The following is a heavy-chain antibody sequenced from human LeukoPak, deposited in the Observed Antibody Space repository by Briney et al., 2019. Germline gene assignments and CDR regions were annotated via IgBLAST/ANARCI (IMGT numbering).Heavy chain of an antibody. D-gene: IGHD6-6*01. V-gene: IGHV3-21*01. CDR1: GFTFSSYS. Sequence: GGSLRLSCAASGFTFSSYSMNWVRQAPGEGLEWVSSISSSSSYIYYADSVKGRFTISRDNAKNSQYLQMNSLRAEDTAVYYCARSYSSSDEFDYWGQGTLVTVSS. CDR2: ISSSSSYI. CDR3: ARSYSSSDEFDY. J-gene: IGHJ4*02.